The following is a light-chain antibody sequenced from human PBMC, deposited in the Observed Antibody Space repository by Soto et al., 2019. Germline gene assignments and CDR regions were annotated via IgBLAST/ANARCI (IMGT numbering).Light chain of an antibody. CDR3: QSFDSSLSALYV. CDR2: GNN. CDR1: GATSD. Sequence: QSVLTQPPSVSGAPGQRVTISCIGATSDVHWYQHLPGTAPKLLIYGNNNRPSGVPDRFSGSKSGTSASLDITGLQAEDEADYYCQSFDSSLSALYVFGTGTQLTVL. V-gene: IGLV1-40*01. J-gene: IGLJ1*01.